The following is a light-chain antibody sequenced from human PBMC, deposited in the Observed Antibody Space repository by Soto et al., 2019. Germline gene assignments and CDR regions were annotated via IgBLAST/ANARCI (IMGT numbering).Light chain of an antibody. CDR1: QSISSW. J-gene: IGKJ1*01. CDR2: DAS. CDR3: QQDNSYSCT. V-gene: IGKV1-5*01. Sequence: DIQMTQSPSTLSASVGDRVTITCRASQSISSWLAWYQQKPGKAPKLLIYDASSLESGVPSRFSGSGSGTEFTLTISSLQPDDFATYYCQQDNSYSCTFGQGTKVEIK.